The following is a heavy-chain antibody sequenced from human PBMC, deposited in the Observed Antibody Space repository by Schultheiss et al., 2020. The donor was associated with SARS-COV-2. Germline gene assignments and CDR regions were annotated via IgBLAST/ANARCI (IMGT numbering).Heavy chain of an antibody. D-gene: IGHD3-9*01. CDR2: INPNSGGT. CDR1: GYTFTGYY. CDR3: ARGYDILTGYPGSSEYAFDI. Sequence: ASVKVSCKASGYTFTGYYMHWVRQAPGQGLEWMGWINPNSGGTNYAQKFQGWVTMTRDTSISTAYMELSRLRSDDTAVYYCARGYDILTGYPGSSEYAFDIWGQGTMVTVSS. J-gene: IGHJ3*02. V-gene: IGHV1-2*04.